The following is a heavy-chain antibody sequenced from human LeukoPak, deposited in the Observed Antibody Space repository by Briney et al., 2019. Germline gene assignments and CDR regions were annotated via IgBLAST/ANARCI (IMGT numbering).Heavy chain of an antibody. CDR2: IIPIFGTA. D-gene: IGHD3-22*01. V-gene: IGHV1-69*06. CDR3: ARDKGYYDSSGYYRSYYYYYYMDV. Sequence: SVKVSCKASGYTFTSYAISWVRQAPGQGLEWMGGIIPIFGTANYAQKFQGRVTITADKSTSTAYMELSSLRSEDTAVYYCARDKGYYDSSGYYRSYYYYYYMDVWGKGTTVTVSS. J-gene: IGHJ6*03. CDR1: GYTFTSYA.